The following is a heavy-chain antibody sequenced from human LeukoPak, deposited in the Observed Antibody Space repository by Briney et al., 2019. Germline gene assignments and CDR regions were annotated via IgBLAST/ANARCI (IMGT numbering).Heavy chain of an antibody. V-gene: IGHV4-4*02. Sequence: SETLSLTCTVSGGSISSTNWWSWVRQPPGKGLEWIGEIYHSGSTNYNPSLKSRVTISVDKSKNQFSLNLSSVTAADTAVYYCARQVGTGADWFDPWGQGILVTVSS. D-gene: IGHD3/OR15-3a*01. CDR2: IYHSGST. CDR1: GGSISSTNW. CDR3: ARQVGTGADWFDP. J-gene: IGHJ5*02.